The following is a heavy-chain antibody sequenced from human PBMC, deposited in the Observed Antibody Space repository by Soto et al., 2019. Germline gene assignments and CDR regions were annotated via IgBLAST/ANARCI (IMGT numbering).Heavy chain of an antibody. CDR2: IIPIFGTA. J-gene: IGHJ4*02. Sequence: SVKVSCKASGGTFSSYAISWVRQAPGQGLEWMGGIIPIFGTANYAQKFQGRVTITADKSTSTAYMELSSLRSEDTAVYYCASRGRGIAARPYDYWGQGTLVTVSS. D-gene: IGHD6-6*01. V-gene: IGHV1-69*06. CDR1: GGTFSSYA. CDR3: ASRGRGIAARPYDY.